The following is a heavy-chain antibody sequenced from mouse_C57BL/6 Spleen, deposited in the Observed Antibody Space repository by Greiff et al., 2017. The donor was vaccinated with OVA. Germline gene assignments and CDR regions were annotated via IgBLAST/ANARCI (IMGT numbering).Heavy chain of an antibody. CDR1: GCTFTSYW. CDR3: AREEGGGYPTGFDY. J-gene: IGHJ2*01. V-gene: IGHV1-61*01. CDR2: IYPSDSET. D-gene: IGHD2-2*01. Sequence: QVQLQQPGAELVRPGSSVKLSCKASGCTFTSYWMDWVKQRPGQGLEWIGNIYPSDSETHYNQKFKDKATLTVDKSSSTAYMQLSILRSEDSAVDYCAREEGGGYPTGFDYWGKGTTLTVSS.